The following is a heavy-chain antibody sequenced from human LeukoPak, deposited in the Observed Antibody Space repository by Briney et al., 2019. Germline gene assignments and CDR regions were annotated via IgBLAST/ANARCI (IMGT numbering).Heavy chain of an antibody. D-gene: IGHD4-17*01. V-gene: IGHV4-39*07. CDR1: GGSISSSSYY. CDR3: ARDLRATVTTYDAFDI. J-gene: IGHJ3*02. Sequence: SETLSLTCTVSGGSISSSSYYWGWIRQPPGKGLEWLGSLYYRGSTYYNPSLRSRVTISVDMSKSQFSLKLSSVTAADTAVYYCARDLRATVTTYDAFDIWGQGTMVTVSS. CDR2: LYYRGST.